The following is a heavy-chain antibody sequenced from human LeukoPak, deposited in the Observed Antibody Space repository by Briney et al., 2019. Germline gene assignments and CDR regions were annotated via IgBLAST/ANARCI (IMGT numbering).Heavy chain of an antibody. CDR3: SRVEAAYEIYYYYYYMDV. Sequence: SEILSLTCAVYGGSFSGYYWSWIRQPPGKGLEWNGEINHSGSTNYNPSLKSRVTISVDTSKNQFSLKLSSVTAADTAVYYFSRVEAAYEIYYYYYYMDVWGKGTTVTVSS. CDR2: INHSGST. V-gene: IGHV4-34*01. J-gene: IGHJ6*03. D-gene: IGHD2-15*01. CDR1: GGSFSGYY.